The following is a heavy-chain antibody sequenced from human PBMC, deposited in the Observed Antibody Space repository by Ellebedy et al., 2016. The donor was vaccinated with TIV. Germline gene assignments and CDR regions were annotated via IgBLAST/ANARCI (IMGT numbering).Heavy chain of an antibody. Sequence: SETLSLTXAVYGGSFSGYYWSWIRQPPGKGLEWIGEINHSGSTNYNPSLKSRVTISVDTSKNQFSLKLSSVTAADTAVYYCARGLPIPYSGSYYVSYFDYWGQGTLVTVSS. CDR1: GGSFSGYY. CDR2: INHSGST. V-gene: IGHV4-34*01. D-gene: IGHD1-26*01. CDR3: ARGLPIPYSGSYYVSYFDY. J-gene: IGHJ4*02.